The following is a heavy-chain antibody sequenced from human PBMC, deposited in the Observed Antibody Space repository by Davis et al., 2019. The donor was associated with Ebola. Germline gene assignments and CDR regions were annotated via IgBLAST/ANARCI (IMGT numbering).Heavy chain of an antibody. V-gene: IGHV3-30*18. J-gene: IGHJ3*02. CDR1: GFTFSSYG. Sequence: PGGSLRLSCAASGFTFSSYGMHWVRQAPGKGLEWVAVISYDGSNKYYADSVKGRFTISRDNSKNTLYLQMNSLRAEDTAVYYCAKSLRMATIPHAFDIWGQGTMVTVSS. D-gene: IGHD5-24*01. CDR3: AKSLRMATIPHAFDI. CDR2: ISYDGSNK.